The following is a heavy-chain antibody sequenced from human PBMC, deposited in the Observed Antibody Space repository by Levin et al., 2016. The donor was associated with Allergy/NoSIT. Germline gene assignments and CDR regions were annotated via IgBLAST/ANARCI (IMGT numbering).Heavy chain of an antibody. D-gene: IGHD6-19*01. CDR1: GFTFSSYS. Sequence: GESLKISCAASGFTFSSYSMNWVRQAPGKGLEWVSSISSSSSYIYYADSVKGRFTISRDNAKNSLYLQMNSLRAEDTAVYYCARQYSGYSSGWYFGFDPWGQGTLVTVSS. CDR3: ARQYSGYSSGWYFGFDP. J-gene: IGHJ5*02. CDR2: ISSSSSYI. V-gene: IGHV3-21*01.